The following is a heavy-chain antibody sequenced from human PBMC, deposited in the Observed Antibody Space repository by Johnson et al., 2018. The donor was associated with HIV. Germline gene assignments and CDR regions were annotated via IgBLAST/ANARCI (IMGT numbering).Heavy chain of an antibody. Sequence: VQLVESGGGVVQPGGSLRLSCAASGFTFSTYWMSWVRQAPGKGLEWVANIKQDGTEKYYVDSVKGRFTISRDNSKNTLYLQMDSLRAEDMAVYYCAREGRGSSSGAFDIWGQGTMVTVSS. CDR3: AREGRGSSSGAFDI. CDR1: GFTFSTYW. V-gene: IGHV3-7*01. J-gene: IGHJ3*02. D-gene: IGHD6-6*01. CDR2: IKQDGTEK.